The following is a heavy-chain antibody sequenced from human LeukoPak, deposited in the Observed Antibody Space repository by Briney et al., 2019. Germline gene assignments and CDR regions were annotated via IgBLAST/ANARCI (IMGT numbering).Heavy chain of an antibody. CDR1: GFTFSSYE. CDR2: ISSSGSTI. V-gene: IGHV3-48*03. CDR3: ARDRLLEDRDYSSYYYMDV. J-gene: IGHJ6*03. Sequence: GGSLRLSCAASGFTFSSYEMNWVRQAPGKGLEWVSYISSSGSTIYYADSVKGRFTISRDNAKNSLYLQMNSLRAEDTAVYYCARDRLLEDRDYSSYYYMDVWGKGTTVTVSS. D-gene: IGHD1-1*01.